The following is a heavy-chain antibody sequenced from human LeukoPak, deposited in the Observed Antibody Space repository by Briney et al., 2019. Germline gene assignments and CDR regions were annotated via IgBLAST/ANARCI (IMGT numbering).Heavy chain of an antibody. Sequence: ASVKVSCKASGGTFSSYAISWVRQAPGQGLEWMGGIIPIFGTANYAQKFQGRVTITTDESTSTAYTELISLRSEDTAVYYCAIWGQQLAFDYWGQGTLVTVSS. CDR2: IIPIFGTA. D-gene: IGHD6-13*01. V-gene: IGHV1-69*05. CDR3: AIWGQQLAFDY. J-gene: IGHJ4*02. CDR1: GGTFSSYA.